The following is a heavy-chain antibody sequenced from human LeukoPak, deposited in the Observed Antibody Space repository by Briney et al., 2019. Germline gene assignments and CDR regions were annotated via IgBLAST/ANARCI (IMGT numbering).Heavy chain of an antibody. CDR1: GFTFSRFW. J-gene: IGHJ4*02. D-gene: IGHD3-16*01. Sequence: GGSLRLSCAASGFTFSRFWVTWVRQAPGKGLEWVANIKQDGSEKYYVDSVKGRFTISRDNAKNSLYLQMNSLRAEDTAVYYCAREGEGYFDYWGQGTLVTVSS. V-gene: IGHV3-7*01. CDR2: IKQDGSEK. CDR3: AREGEGYFDY.